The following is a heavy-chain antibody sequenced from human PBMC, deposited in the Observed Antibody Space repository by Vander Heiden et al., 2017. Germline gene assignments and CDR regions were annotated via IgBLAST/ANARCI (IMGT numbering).Heavy chain of an antibody. CDR1: GFAFIRYT. Sequence: EVQLLESGGGLVQPGGSLRLSCAASGFAFIRYTMTWVRQAPGKGLEWVLGISGSGGSTYYADSVKGRFTISRDNSKNTLYLQMNSLRAEDTAVYYCAKDFSNYYDSSGYDFDLWGRGTLVTVSS. J-gene: IGHJ2*01. CDR3: AKDFSNYYDSSGYDFDL. D-gene: IGHD3-22*01. V-gene: IGHV3-23*01. CDR2: ISGSGGST.